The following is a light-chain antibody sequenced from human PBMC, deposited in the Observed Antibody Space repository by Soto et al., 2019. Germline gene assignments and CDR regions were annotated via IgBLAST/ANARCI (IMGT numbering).Light chain of an antibody. CDR1: QSVSSSY. Sequence: ELVLTQSPGTLSLSLGERATLSCRASQSVSSSYLAWYQQKPGQAPRLLIYGASSRATGIPDRFSGSGSGTDSTLTISRLEPEDFAVYYCQQYGSSPLTFGGGTKVDIK. V-gene: IGKV3-20*01. CDR2: GAS. J-gene: IGKJ4*01. CDR3: QQYGSSPLT.